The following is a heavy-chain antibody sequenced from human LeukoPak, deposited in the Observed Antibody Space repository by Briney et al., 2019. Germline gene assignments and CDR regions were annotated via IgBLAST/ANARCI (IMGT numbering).Heavy chain of an antibody. CDR3: ARGDLEWEPDPNWLDP. V-gene: IGHV1-18*01. D-gene: IGHD1-26*01. J-gene: IGHJ5*02. Sequence: GASVKVSCKASGYTFTSYGISWVRQAPGQGLEWMGWISAYNGNTNYAQKLQGRVTMTTDTSTSTAYMELRSLRSDDTAVYYCARGDLEWEPDPNWLDPWGQGTLVTVSS. CDR1: GYTFTSYG. CDR2: ISAYNGNT.